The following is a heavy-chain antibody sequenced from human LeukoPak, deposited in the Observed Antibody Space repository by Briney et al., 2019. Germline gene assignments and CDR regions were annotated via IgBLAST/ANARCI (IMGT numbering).Heavy chain of an antibody. Sequence: GGSLRLSCAASGFTVSSNYMSWVRQAAGKGLEWVSVIYSGGSTYYADSVKGRFTISRDNSKNTLYLQMNSLRAEDTAVYYCAREGYCSGGSCWRYFQHWGQGTLVTVSS. CDR1: GFTVSSNY. J-gene: IGHJ1*01. CDR3: AREGYCSGGSCWRYFQH. D-gene: IGHD2-15*01. V-gene: IGHV3-66*02. CDR2: IYSGGST.